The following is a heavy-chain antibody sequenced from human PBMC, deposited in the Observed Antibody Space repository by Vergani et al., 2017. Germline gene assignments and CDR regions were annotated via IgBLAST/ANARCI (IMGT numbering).Heavy chain of an antibody. CDR3: ARDLGLRGFDY. J-gene: IGHJ4*02. CDR2: ISSSSSYI. D-gene: IGHD7-27*01. Sequence: EVQLVESGGGLVKPGGSLRLSCAASGFTFSSYSMNWVLQAPGKRLEWVSSISSSSSYIYYADSVKGRFTISRYNAKNSLYLQMNSLRAEDTAVYYCARDLGLRGFDYWGQGTLVTVSS. CDR1: GFTFSSYS. V-gene: IGHV3-21*01.